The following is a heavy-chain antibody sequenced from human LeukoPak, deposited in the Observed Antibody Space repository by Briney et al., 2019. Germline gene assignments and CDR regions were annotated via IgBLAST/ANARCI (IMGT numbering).Heavy chain of an antibody. CDR2: IYTSGST. CDR1: GTSISSYY. J-gene: IGHJ6*04. CDR3: AREHFLIRSLDV. Sequence: SETLSLTCTVSGTSISSYYWSWIRQPAGKRREWIGRIYTSGSTNYNPSLKSRVTMSVDTSKNQFSLKLSSVTAADTAVYYCAREHFLIRSLDVWGKGTTVTVSS. D-gene: IGHD2-8*01. V-gene: IGHV4-4*07.